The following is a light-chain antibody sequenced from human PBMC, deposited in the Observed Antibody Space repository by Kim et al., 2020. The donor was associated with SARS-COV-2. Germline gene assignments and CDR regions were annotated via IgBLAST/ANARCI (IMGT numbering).Light chain of an antibody. CDR1: SSHIGSNP. CDR3: AAWDDSLNGRV. V-gene: IGLV1-44*01. J-gene: IGLJ3*02. CDR2: SNN. Sequence: GQRFTISCSGSSSHIGSNPISWSQQVPGTAPKLLIYSNNQRPSGVPDRFSGSKSGTSASLDISGLQSEDEGDYYCAAWDDSLNGRVFGGGTQLTVL.